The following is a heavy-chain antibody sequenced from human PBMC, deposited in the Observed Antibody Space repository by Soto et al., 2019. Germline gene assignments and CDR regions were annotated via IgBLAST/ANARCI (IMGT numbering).Heavy chain of an antibody. CDR1: DGSISSSNFH. CDR2: IFHTGGT. Sequence: QVQLQESGPGLVEPSETLSLTCTVTDGSISSSNFHWAWVRQPPGGGLEWIGSIFHTGGTYSRPSLKGRVSRSVDTSRNQFSLKVHSVPTSDTAIYFWAGESHGSPDYWGHGTLVTVSS. V-gene: IGHV4-39*01. J-gene: IGHJ4*01. D-gene: IGHD2-21*01. CDR3: AGESHGSPDY.